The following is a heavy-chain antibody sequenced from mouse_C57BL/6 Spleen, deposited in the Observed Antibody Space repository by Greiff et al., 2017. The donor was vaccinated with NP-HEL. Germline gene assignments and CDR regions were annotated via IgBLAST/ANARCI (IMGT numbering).Heavy chain of an antibody. CDR3: ARNEVYYDYDGLMDY. Sequence: QVQLQQPGAELVKPGASVKLSCKASGYTFTSYWMQWVKQRPGQGLEWIGEIDPSDSYTNYNQKFKGKATLTVDTSSSTAYMQLSSLTSEDSAVYYCARNEVYYDYDGLMDYWGQGTSVTVSS. CDR1: GYTFTSYW. CDR2: IDPSDSYT. J-gene: IGHJ4*01. V-gene: IGHV1-50*01. D-gene: IGHD2-4*01.